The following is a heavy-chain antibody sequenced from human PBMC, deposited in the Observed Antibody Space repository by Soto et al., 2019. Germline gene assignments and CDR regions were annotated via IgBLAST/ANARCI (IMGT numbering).Heavy chain of an antibody. CDR1: GFTFSSYA. V-gene: IGHV3-23*01. D-gene: IGHD4-17*01. CDR3: AKDYMSVTTFTDAFDI. Sequence: GGSLRLSCAASGFTFSSYAMSWVRQAPGKGLEWVSAISGSGGSTYYADSVKGRFTISRDNSKNTLYLQMNSLRAEDTAVYYCAKDYMSVTTFTDAFDIWGQGTMVTVSS. CDR2: ISGSGGST. J-gene: IGHJ3*02.